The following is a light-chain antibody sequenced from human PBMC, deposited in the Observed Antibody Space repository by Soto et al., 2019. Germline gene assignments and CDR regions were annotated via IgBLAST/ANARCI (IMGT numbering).Light chain of an antibody. CDR2: DVT. CDR1: SSDVGYYDY. CDR3: SSYTTARNVI. Sequence: QSVLTQPASVSGSPGQSITISCTGTSSDVGYYDYVSWYQQYPGKAPKLIVYDVTDRPSGVSNRFSGSKSGNTASLTISGLQAEDEDAYYCSSYTTARNVIFGGGTKLTVL. J-gene: IGLJ2*01. V-gene: IGLV2-14*01.